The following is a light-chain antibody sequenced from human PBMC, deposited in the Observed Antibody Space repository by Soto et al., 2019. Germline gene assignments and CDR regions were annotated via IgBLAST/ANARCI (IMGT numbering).Light chain of an antibody. CDR2: EVT. Sequence: QSALTQPASVSGSSGQSITISCAGTRDDIGAYDYVSWYQQHPGNAPKLLVYEVTNRPSGVSDRFSGSKSGNTASLTISGLQAEDEADYYCSSYTSSSTTVFGTGTKVTVL. V-gene: IGLV2-14*01. CDR3: SSYTSSSTTV. J-gene: IGLJ1*01. CDR1: RDDIGAYDY.